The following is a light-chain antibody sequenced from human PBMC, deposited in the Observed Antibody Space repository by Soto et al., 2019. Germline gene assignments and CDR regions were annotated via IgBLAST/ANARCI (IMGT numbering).Light chain of an antibody. CDR2: DVS. CDR3: QQYDDWPLT. Sequence: EKVMTQSPATLSVSPGETATLSCRASQSMTNNYLAWYQQKPGLAPRLLIHDVSTRATGIPARFSGSGSGTEFTLTISSLQSEDFAVYYCQQYDDWPLTFGGGTKVEIK. CDR1: QSMTNN. J-gene: IGKJ4*01. V-gene: IGKV3D-15*01.